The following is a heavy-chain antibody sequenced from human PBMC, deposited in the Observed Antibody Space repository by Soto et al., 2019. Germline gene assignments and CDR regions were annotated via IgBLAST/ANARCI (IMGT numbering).Heavy chain of an antibody. CDR2: ISGSGGST. CDR1: GFTFSSYA. D-gene: IGHD2-15*01. J-gene: IGHJ4*02. CDR3: AKDRGRPYCSGGSCPPAYFDY. Sequence: GGSLRLSCAASGFTFSSYAMSWVRQAPGKGLEWVSAISGSGGSTYYADSVKGRFTISRDNSKNTLYLQMNSLRAEDTAVYYCAKDRGRPYCSGGSCPPAYFDYWGQGTLVTVSS. V-gene: IGHV3-23*01.